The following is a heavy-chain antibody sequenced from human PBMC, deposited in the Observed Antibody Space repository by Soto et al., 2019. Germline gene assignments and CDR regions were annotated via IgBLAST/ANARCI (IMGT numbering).Heavy chain of an antibody. CDR1: GFTFSSYA. V-gene: IGHV3-30-3*01. CDR3: ARDRRHKIAAAGIFDY. J-gene: IGHJ4*02. Sequence: GGSLRLSCAASGFTFSSYAMHWVRQAPGKGLEWVAVISYDGSNKYYADSVKGRFTISRDNSKNTLYLQMNSLRAEDTAVYYCARDRRHKIAAAGIFDYWGQGTLVTVFS. D-gene: IGHD6-13*01. CDR2: ISYDGSNK.